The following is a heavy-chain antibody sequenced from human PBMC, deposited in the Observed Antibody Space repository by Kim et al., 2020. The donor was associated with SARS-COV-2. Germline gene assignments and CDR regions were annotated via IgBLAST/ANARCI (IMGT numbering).Heavy chain of an antibody. D-gene: IGHD3-10*01. CDR2: INQGGSEK. Sequence: GGSLRLSCAASGFTFSSYWMSWVRQAPGKGLEWVANINQGGSEKYYVDSVKGRFTISRDNAKNSLYLQMNSLRAEDTAVYYCARMGLYYYGSGSYYNNQHLDYYGMDVWGQGTTVTVSS. J-gene: IGHJ6*02. CDR3: ARMGLYYYGSGSYYNNQHLDYYGMDV. CDR1: GFTFSSYW. V-gene: IGHV3-7*03.